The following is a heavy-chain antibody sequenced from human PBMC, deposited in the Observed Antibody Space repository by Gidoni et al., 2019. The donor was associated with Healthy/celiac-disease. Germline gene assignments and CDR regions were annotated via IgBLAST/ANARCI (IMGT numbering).Heavy chain of an antibody. CDR3: ARDLDWFGELLSLYYYYYGMDV. Sequence: EVQLLASGGGLVQPGGSLRLSCAASRFTFSSSSMNWVRQAPGKGRGWVSYISSMSSTIYYADSVKGRFTISRDNAKNSLYLQMNSLRDEDTAVYYCARDLDWFGELLSLYYYYYGMDVWGQGTTVTVSS. V-gene: IGHV3-48*02. D-gene: IGHD3-10*01. J-gene: IGHJ6*02. CDR2: ISSMSSTI. CDR1: RFTFSSSS.